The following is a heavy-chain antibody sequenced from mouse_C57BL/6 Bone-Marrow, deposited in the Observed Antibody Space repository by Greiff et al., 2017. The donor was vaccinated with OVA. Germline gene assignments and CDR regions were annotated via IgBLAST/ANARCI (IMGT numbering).Heavy chain of an antibody. Sequence: VQLQQSDAELVQPGASVKISCKVSGYPFTDHTIHWMKQRPEQGLEWIGYIYPRDGSTKYNEKFKGKATLTADKSSSTAYMQLNSLTSEDSAVYFCARGYDRGYYFDYWGQGTTLTVSS. CDR3: ARGYDRGYYFDY. CDR2: IYPRDGST. CDR1: GYPFTDHT. V-gene: IGHV1-78*01. D-gene: IGHD2-2*01. J-gene: IGHJ2*01.